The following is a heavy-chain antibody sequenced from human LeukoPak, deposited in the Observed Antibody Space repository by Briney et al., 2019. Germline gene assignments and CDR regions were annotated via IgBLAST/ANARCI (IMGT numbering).Heavy chain of an antibody. CDR1: GFTFSSYG. Sequence: GGSLRLSCAASGFTFSSYGMHWVRQAPGKGLEWVAVISYDGSNKYYADSVKGRFTISRDNSKNTLYLQMNSLRAEDTAVYYCARDAGTMIVVAGGYFDYWGQGTLVTVSS. J-gene: IGHJ4*02. D-gene: IGHD3-22*01. CDR3: ARDAGTMIVVAGGYFDY. CDR2: ISYDGSNK. V-gene: IGHV3-30*03.